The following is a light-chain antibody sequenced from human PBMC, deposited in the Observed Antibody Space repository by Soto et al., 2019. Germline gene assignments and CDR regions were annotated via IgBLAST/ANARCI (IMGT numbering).Light chain of an antibody. CDR1: QSVSSSY. CDR2: VAS. V-gene: IGKV3-20*01. Sequence: EIVLTQSPGTLSLSPGERATLSCRASQSVSSSYLAWYQQKPRQAPRLLIYVASSSATGIPDRFSGSGSGTDSTLSINRPEVQGCAVYSCHQYGTSQQSLGQWTKREI. CDR3: HQYGTSQQS. J-gene: IGKJ2*01.